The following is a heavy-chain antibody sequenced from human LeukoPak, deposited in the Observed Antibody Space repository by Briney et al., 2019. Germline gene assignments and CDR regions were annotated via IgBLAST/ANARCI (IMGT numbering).Heavy chain of an antibody. CDR3: ARMGVVVNWFDP. D-gene: IGHD2-15*01. CDR2: IYYSGST. Sequence: SETLSLTCTVSGGSIITTSYYWSWIRQPPGKGLEWIGYIYYSGSTNYNPSLKSRVTISVDTSKNQFSLKLSSVTAADTAVYYCARMGVVVNWFDPWGQGTLVTVSS. V-gene: IGHV4-61*01. J-gene: IGHJ5*02. CDR1: GGSIITTSYY.